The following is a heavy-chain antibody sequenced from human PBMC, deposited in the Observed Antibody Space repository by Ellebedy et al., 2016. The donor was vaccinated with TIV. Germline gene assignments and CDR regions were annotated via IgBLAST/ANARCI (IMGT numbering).Heavy chain of an antibody. CDR2: ISYIGST. V-gene: IGHV4-59*08. J-gene: IGHJ3*02. CDR1: GGSISSYY. D-gene: IGHD1-26*01. Sequence: MPSETLSLTCTVSGGSISSYYWSWIRQPPGKGLEWIGYISYIGSTNYNPSLKSRVTISVDTSKNQFSLKLNSVTAADTAVYYCARHKIVGATDVFDIWGQGTMVTVSS. CDR3: ARHKIVGATDVFDI.